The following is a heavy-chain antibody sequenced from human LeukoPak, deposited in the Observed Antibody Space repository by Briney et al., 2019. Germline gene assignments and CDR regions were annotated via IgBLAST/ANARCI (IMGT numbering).Heavy chain of an antibody. Sequence: GESLRLSCAASGFTFSSYSMSWARQAPGKGLEWVSYISRTTGGTYYADSVQGRFTISRDYAKNSLYLQMDSLRVEDTAIYYCTRGQDLYDYGDHGCFDPWGQGTLVTVSS. V-gene: IGHV3-21*06. J-gene: IGHJ5*02. D-gene: IGHD4/OR15-4a*01. CDR2: ISRTTGGT. CDR3: TRGQDLYDYGDHGCFDP. CDR1: GFTFSSYS.